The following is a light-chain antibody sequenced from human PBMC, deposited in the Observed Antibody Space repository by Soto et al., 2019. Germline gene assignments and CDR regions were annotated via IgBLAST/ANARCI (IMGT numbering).Light chain of an antibody. CDR3: QQRSNWIT. CDR2: DAS. CDR1: QSVSSY. V-gene: IGKV3-11*01. Sequence: EIVLTQSPATLYLSPGERATLSCRASQSVSSYLAWYQQKPGQAPRLLIYDASNRATGIPARFSGSGSGTDFTLTISSLEPEDFAVYYCQQRSNWITFGQGTRLEI. J-gene: IGKJ5*01.